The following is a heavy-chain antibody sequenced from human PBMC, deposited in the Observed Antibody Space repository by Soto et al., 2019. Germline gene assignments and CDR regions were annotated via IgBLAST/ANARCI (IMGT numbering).Heavy chain of an antibody. J-gene: IGHJ6*03. CDR2: IYYSGST. D-gene: IGHD3-9*01. CDR3: ARGYYDILTGYYPHNDYYYLDV. Sequence: SETLSLTCTVSGGSISSYYWSWIRQPPGKGLEWIGYIYYSGSTNYNPSLKSRVTISVDTSKNQFSLKLSSVTAVDTAVYYCARGYYDILTGYYPHNDYYYLDVWGKGTTVTVSS. V-gene: IGHV4-59*01. CDR1: GGSISSYY.